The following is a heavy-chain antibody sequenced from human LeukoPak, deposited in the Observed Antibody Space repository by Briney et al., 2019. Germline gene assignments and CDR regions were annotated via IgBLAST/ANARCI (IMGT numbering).Heavy chain of an antibody. J-gene: IGHJ4*02. CDR1: GFTFSGYE. CDR3: ARDLGAPGYDYVWGYDY. CDR2: ISSSGSTI. D-gene: IGHD3-16*01. V-gene: IGHV3-48*03. Sequence: GGSLRLSCAASGFTFSGYEMNWVRQAPGKGLDWVSYISSSGSTIYYADSVKGRFTISRDNAKNSLYLQMNSLRAEDTAVYYCARDLGAPGYDYVWGYDYWGQGTLVTVSS.